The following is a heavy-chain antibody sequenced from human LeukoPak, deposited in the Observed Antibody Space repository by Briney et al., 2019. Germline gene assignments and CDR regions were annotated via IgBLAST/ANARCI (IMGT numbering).Heavy chain of an antibody. CDR2: INPNSGGT. CDR3: ARGGAIYDYVWGSSPAHFDY. D-gene: IGHD3-16*01. CDR1: GYTFTGYY. Sequence: ASVKVSCKASGYTFTGYYMHWVRQAPGQGLEWMGWINPNSGGTNYAQKLQGRVTMTTDTSTSTAYMELRSLRSDDTAVYYCARGGAIYDYVWGSSPAHFDYWGQGTLVTVSS. J-gene: IGHJ4*02. V-gene: IGHV1-2*02.